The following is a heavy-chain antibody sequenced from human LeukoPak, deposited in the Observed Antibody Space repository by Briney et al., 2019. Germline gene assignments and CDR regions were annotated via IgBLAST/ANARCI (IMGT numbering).Heavy chain of an antibody. CDR1: GGSISSSSYY. D-gene: IGHD3-22*01. CDR2: IYYSGST. CDR3: ASLVVVITPGGFDP. J-gene: IGHJ5*02. Sequence: SETLSLTCTVSGGSISSSSYYWGWIRQPPGKGLEWIGSIYYSGSTYYKPSLKSRVTISVDTSKNQVSLKLSSVTAADTAVYYCASLVVVITPGGFDPWGQGTLVTVSS. V-gene: IGHV4-39*01.